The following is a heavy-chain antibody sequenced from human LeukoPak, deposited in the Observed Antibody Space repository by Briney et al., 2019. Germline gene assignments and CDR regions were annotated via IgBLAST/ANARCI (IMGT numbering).Heavy chain of an antibody. D-gene: IGHD3-10*01. CDR3: AREQTFGEFDA. V-gene: IGHV3-48*03. CDR2: ISGGGETI. CDR1: GLTFSGYE. J-gene: IGHJ5*02. Sequence: GGTLRLSCEVSGLTFSGYEMNRARQAPGKGLEWRSYISGGGETIYCTESLRGRFTVSRENENNSLCAQMNSLRAEDSAVYYCAREQTFGEFDAWSQGTLVTVSS.